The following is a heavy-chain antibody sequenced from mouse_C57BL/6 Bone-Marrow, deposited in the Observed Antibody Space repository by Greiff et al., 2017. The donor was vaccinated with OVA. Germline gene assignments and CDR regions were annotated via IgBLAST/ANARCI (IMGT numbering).Heavy chain of an antibody. D-gene: IGHD1-1*01. Sequence: QVQLKQSGAELVRPGASVTLSCKASGYTFTDYEMHWVKQTPVHGLEWIGAIDPETGGTAYNQKFKGKAILTADKSSSTAYMELRSLTSEDSAVYYCTVITTVSRWGQGTSVTVSS. CDR3: TVITTVSR. CDR1: GYTFTDYE. V-gene: IGHV1-15*01. J-gene: IGHJ4*01. CDR2: IDPETGGT.